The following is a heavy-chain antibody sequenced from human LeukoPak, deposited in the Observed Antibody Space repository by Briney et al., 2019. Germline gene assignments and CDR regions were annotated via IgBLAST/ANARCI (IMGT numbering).Heavy chain of an antibody. CDR2: ISDSGGST. Sequence: GGSLRLSCAASGFTFNKYAMSWVRQAPGKGLEWVSGISDSGGSTYYADSVKGRFIISRDNSKNTLYLQMNSLRAEDTALYYCAKAWWNSHLGFDCWGQGTLVTVSS. D-gene: IGHD2-15*01. CDR1: GFTFNKYA. CDR3: AKAWWNSHLGFDC. J-gene: IGHJ4*02. V-gene: IGHV3-23*01.